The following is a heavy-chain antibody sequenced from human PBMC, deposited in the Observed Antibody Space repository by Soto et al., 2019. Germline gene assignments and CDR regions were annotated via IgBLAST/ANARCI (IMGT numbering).Heavy chain of an antibody. J-gene: IGHJ6*02. D-gene: IGHD6-13*01. CDR3: ATFPLYSSSWYDAYYYYYGMDV. V-gene: IGHV3-30-3*01. Sequence: AGGSLRLSCAASGFTFSSYAMHWVRQAPGKGLEWVAVISYDGSNKYYADSVKGRFTISRDNSKNTLYLQMNSLRAEDTAVYYCATFPLYSSSWYDAYYYYYGMDVWGQGTTVTVSS. CDR1: GFTFSSYA. CDR2: ISYDGSNK.